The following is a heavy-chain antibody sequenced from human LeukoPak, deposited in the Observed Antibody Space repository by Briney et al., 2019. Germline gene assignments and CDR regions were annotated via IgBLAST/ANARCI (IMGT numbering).Heavy chain of an antibody. CDR3: AKCGSPGYEKSFDY. CDR2: ISGSSGPT. D-gene: IGHD5-12*01. Sequence: GGSLRLSCAVSGFTFSNYAMSWVRQAPGKGLEWVSGISGSSGPTYYADSVKGRFTISRDNSKNTLYLQMNSLRAEDTAVYYCAKCGSPGYEKSFDYWGQGTLVTVSS. V-gene: IGHV3-23*01. J-gene: IGHJ4*02. CDR1: GFTFSNYA.